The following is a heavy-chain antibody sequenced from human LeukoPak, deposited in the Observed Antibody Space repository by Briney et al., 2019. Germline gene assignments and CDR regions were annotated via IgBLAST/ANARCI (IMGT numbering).Heavy chain of an antibody. J-gene: IGHJ4*02. CDR3: AKAWGYQPLPLDY. Sequence: GGSLRLSCAASGFTFDDYAMHWVRHAPGKGLEWVSLISWDGGSTYYADSVKGRFTISRDNSKNSLYLQMNSLRAEDTALYCCAKAWGYQPLPLDYWGQGTLVTVSS. D-gene: IGHD2-2*01. CDR1: GFTFDDYA. V-gene: IGHV3-43D*03. CDR2: ISWDGGST.